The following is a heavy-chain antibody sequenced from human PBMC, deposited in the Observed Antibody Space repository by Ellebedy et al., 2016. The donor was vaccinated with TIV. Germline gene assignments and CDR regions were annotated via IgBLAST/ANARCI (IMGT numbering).Heavy chain of an antibody. J-gene: IGHJ4*02. CDR3: ARRSPETGFDY. CDR2: ISYDGGT. Sequence: SETLSLXCTVSGGSISSTSYYWAWVRQPPGKGLEWIGSISYDGGTYYNPSLKSRTTMSLDTSKNQFSLRLSSLTAADTAIYYCARRSPETGFDYWGQGTRVTVSS. V-gene: IGHV4-39*07. D-gene: IGHD3-9*01. CDR1: GGSISSTSYY.